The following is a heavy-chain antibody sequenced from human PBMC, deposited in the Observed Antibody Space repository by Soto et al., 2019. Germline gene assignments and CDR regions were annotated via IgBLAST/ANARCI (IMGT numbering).Heavy chain of an antibody. Sequence: QVQLVESGGGVVQPGRSLRLSCAASGFTFSNYGMHWVRQAPGKGLEWVAVIWSDGSNKYYADSVKGRFTISRDNYKNTLYLQMNSLRAEDTAVFYCTRDVDGGWYTFDQWGQGTLVTVSS. CDR1: GFTFSNYG. V-gene: IGHV3-33*01. D-gene: IGHD2-15*01. J-gene: IGHJ4*02. CDR3: TRDVDGGWYTFDQ. CDR2: IWSDGSNK.